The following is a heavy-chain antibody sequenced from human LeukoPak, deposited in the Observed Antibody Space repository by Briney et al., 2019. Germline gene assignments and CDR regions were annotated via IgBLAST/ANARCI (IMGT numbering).Heavy chain of an antibody. CDR2: FYAPVNA. Sequence: SETLSLTCSISGMPVSGTAFYWSWVRQPAGKGLERIGRFYAPVNANYNPSRESRLSISMDTSKNEFSLRLSSVTAADTAVYFCTRGLVTDDCRMDVWGEGTAVTVSS. J-gene: IGHJ6*04. CDR1: GMPVSGTAFY. D-gene: IGHD2-21*02. CDR3: TRGLVTDDCRMDV. V-gene: IGHV4-61*02.